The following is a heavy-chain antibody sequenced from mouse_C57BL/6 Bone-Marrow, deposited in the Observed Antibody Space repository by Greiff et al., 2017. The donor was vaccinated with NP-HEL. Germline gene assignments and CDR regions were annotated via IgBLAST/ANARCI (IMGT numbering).Heavy chain of an antibody. CDR3: ARHGTGKAWFAY. Sequence: EVQLVESGGDLVKPGGSLKLSCAASGFTFSSYGMSWVRQTPDKRLEWVATISSGGSYTYYPDSVKGRFTISRDNAKNTLYLQMSSLKSEDTAMYYCARHGTGKAWFAYWGQGTLVTVSA. D-gene: IGHD4-1*01. CDR2: ISSGGSYT. J-gene: IGHJ3*01. CDR1: GFTFSSYG. V-gene: IGHV5-6*01.